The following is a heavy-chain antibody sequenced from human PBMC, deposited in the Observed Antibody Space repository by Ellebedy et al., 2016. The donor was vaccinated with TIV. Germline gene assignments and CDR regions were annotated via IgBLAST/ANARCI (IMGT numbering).Heavy chain of an antibody. CDR3: ARDRTTYYTSHGLDV. Sequence: PGGSLRLSCAASRFIFSNFAMHWVRQAPGKGLEWVAVISYDGRNKEVADSVKGRLTISRDNSNNTLFLQMNSLRGEDTAVYYCARDRTTYYTSHGLDVWGQGTTVTVSS. D-gene: IGHD3-3*01. CDR2: ISYDGRNK. V-gene: IGHV3-30*01. CDR1: RFIFSNFA. J-gene: IGHJ6*02.